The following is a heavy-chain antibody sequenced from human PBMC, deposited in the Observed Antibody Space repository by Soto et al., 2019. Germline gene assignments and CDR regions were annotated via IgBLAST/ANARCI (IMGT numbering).Heavy chain of an antibody. J-gene: IGHJ4*02. D-gene: IGHD3-16*02. CDR3: ASQYYDYIWGSYRHDY. Sequence: QVQLVQSGAEVKKPGSSVKVSCKASGGTFSSYTISWVRQAPGQGLEWMGRIIPILGIANYAQKFQGRVTITAEKSTSTAYMELSSLRSEDTAVYYCASQYYDYIWGSYRHDYWGQGTLVTVSS. CDR1: GGTFSSYT. CDR2: IIPILGIA. V-gene: IGHV1-69*02.